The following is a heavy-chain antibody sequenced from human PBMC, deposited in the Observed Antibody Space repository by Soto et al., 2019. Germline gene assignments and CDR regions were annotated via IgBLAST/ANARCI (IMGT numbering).Heavy chain of an antibody. CDR1: GGSISGSSYY. V-gene: IGHV4-39*01. CDR3: ARGGKRVSMIRGFDY. D-gene: IGHD3-10*01. CDR2: IYFSGTT. J-gene: IGHJ4*02. Sequence: QLQLQESGPGLVKPSETLSLTCTVSGGSISGSSYYWAWIRQPSGKGLEWIGSIYFSGTTYYNPSLKSRVTISADTSKSQFSRRLSSVTAADTALYYCARGGKRVSMIRGFDYWGQGTLVTASS.